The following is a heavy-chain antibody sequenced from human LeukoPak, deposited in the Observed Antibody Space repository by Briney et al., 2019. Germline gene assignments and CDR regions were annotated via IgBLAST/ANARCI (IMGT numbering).Heavy chain of an antibody. CDR2: ISSSSSYI. V-gene: IGHV3-21*01. J-gene: IGHJ3*02. Sequence: GGSLRLSCAASGFTFSSYSMNWVRQAPGKGLEWVSSISSSSSYIYYADSVKGRFTISRDNAKNSLYLQMNSLRAEDTAVYYCASGVVVVPAARYGAFDIWGQGTMVTVSS. CDR1: GFTFSSYS. D-gene: IGHD2-2*01. CDR3: ASGVVVVPAARYGAFDI.